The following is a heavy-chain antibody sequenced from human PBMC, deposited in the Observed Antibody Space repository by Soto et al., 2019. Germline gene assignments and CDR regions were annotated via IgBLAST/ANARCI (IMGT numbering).Heavy chain of an antibody. CDR1: GYTFTSYA. CDR3: ARGEGLRYFSYYGMDV. J-gene: IGHJ6*02. CDR2: INTNTGNP. V-gene: IGHV7-4-1*01. Sequence: QVQLVQSGSELKKPGASVKVSCKASGYTFTSYAMNWVRQAPGQGLEWMGWINTNTGNPTYAQGFTGRFVFSLDSSVTTAYLQICSLKAEVTAVYYCARGEGLRYFSYYGMDVWGQGTTVTVSS. D-gene: IGHD3-9*01.